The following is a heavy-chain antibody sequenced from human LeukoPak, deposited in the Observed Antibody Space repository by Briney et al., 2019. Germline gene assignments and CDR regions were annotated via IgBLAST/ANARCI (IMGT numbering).Heavy chain of an antibody. V-gene: IGHV3-53*01. CDR1: GLTVSSNY. Sequence: GGSLRLSCAVSGLTVSSNYMSLVRQAPGKGLEWVSAIYSGGSTFYADSVKGRFTISRDNSKNTLYLQMNSLRAEDTAVYYCARDPYNSGSSYFDYWGQGTLVTVSS. D-gene: IGHD3-10*01. J-gene: IGHJ4*02. CDR3: ARDPYNSGSSYFDY. CDR2: IYSGGST.